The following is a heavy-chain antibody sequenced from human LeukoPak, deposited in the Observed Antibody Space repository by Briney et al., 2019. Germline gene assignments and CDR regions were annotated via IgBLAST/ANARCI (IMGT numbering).Heavy chain of an antibody. CDR2: IKQDGSEK. D-gene: IGHD3-3*01. J-gene: IGHJ4*02. CDR3: ARASYYDFWSGVPDFDY. CDR1: GFTFSSYW. Sequence: GGPLRLSCAASGFTFSSYWMSWVRQAPGKGLEWVANIKQDGSEKYYVDSVKGRFTISRDNAKNSLYLQMNSLRAEDTAVYYCARASYYDFWSGVPDFDYWGQGTLVTVSS. V-gene: IGHV3-7*01.